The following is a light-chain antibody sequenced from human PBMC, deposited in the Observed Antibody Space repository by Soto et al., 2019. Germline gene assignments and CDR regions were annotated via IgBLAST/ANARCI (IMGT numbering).Light chain of an antibody. J-gene: IGKJ5*01. CDR1: QSVSTY. V-gene: IGKV3-11*01. Sequence: EIVLTQSPATLSLSPGERATLSCRASQSVSTYLGWFQQKPGQTPRLLIYDASNRATGIPARFSGSGSATDFTLTITSLEPEDSAVYDFQQRASWVTFGQGTRLEIK. CDR2: DAS. CDR3: QQRASWVT.